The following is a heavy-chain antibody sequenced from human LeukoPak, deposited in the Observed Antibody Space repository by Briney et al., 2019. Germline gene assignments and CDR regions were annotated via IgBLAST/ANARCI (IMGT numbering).Heavy chain of an antibody. CDR2: LWYDGSTT. CDR3: ARDHYISGPYYFDY. D-gene: IGHD6-19*01. J-gene: IGHJ4*02. Sequence: GGSLRLSCAASGFTFSSYGMHWVRQVPGKGLEWVAVLWYDGSTTYYADSVKGRFTISRDNSKNTLYLQMNSLRAEDTAVYYCARDHYISGPYYFDYWGQGILVTVSS. V-gene: IGHV3-33*01. CDR1: GFTFSSYG.